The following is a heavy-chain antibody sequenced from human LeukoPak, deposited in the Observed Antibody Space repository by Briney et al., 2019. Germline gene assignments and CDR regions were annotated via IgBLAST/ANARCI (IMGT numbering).Heavy chain of an antibody. Sequence: GGSLRRSCAASGFSFSSYDMHWVRQATGKGLEWVSAIGTAGDTYYPGSVKGRFTISRENAKNSLYLQINSLRGGDTAVYYCARAVHRELDYWGQGTLVTVSS. CDR3: ARAVHRELDY. V-gene: IGHV3-13*01. CDR1: GFSFSSYD. J-gene: IGHJ4*02. D-gene: IGHD1-26*01. CDR2: IGTAGDT.